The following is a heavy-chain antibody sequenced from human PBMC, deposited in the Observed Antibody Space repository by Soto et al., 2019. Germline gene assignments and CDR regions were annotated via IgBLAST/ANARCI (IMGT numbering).Heavy chain of an antibody. J-gene: IGHJ4*02. Sequence: QVQLVESGGGVVQPGTSLRLSCSASGFTLSGVDMHWVRQAPGKGLEWVAVMSYDGRNQYYADSVKGRFTVSRDSSKSKLYQQMNSLRTEDAAVYYCAKGGWYTSSSRSDCWGQGTLVTVSS. CDR1: GFTLSGVD. CDR2: MSYDGRNQ. D-gene: IGHD6-6*01. V-gene: IGHV3-30*18. CDR3: AKGGWYTSSSRSDC.